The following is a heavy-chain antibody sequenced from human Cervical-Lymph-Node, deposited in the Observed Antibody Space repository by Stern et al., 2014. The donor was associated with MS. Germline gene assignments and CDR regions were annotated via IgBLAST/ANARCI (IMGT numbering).Heavy chain of an antibody. CDR1: GYSFSSYG. V-gene: IGHV1-18*01. J-gene: IGHJ4*02. CDR2: ISANNGNT. CDR3: ARSSLSVYGYAGHRSFDY. Sequence: QVQLVQSGIEVKKSGASGKVSCKASGYSFSSYGISWVRQAPGQGLEWMGWISANNGNTHFAQKFQGRVTMTTDTSTNTAYMDLRSLRSDDTAVYYCARSSLSVYGYAGHRSFDYWGQGSLIIVSS. D-gene: IGHD5-18*01.